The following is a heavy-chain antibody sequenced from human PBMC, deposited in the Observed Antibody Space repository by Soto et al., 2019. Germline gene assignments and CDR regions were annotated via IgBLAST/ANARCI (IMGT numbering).Heavy chain of an antibody. CDR1: VFTFSIYA. CDR3: ATSTVTTRFGYYYGMDV. J-gene: IGHJ6*01. Sequence: WGYLGISCASSVFTFSIYAMSWVRQAPGKGLEWVSAISGSGGSTYYADSVKGRFTISRDNSKNTLYLQMNSLRAEDTAVYYCATSTVTTRFGYYYGMDVWGQGTTVTVSS. CDR2: ISGSGGST. V-gene: IGHV3-23*01. D-gene: IGHD4-17*01.